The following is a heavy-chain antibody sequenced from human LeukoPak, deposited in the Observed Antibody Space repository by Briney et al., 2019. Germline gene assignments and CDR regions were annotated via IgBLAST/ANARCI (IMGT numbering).Heavy chain of an antibody. CDR2: IYYSGNT. V-gene: IGHV4-39*07. J-gene: IGHJ6*02. Sequence: SETLSLTCTVSGDSISSSSYSWDWIRQPPGKGLEWIGTIYYSGNTYYNPSLKSRVTISVDTSKNQFSLKLSSVTAADTAVYYCAREGPPLQVAYYYGMDVWGQGTTVTVSS. CDR3: AREGPPLQVAYYYGMDV. CDR1: GDSISSSSYS.